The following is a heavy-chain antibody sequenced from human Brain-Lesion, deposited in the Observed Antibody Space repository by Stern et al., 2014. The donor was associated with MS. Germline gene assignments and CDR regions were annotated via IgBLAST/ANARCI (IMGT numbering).Heavy chain of an antibody. V-gene: IGHV1-24*01. CDR2: FDPEECET. D-gene: IGHD1-26*01. Sequence: VQLVQSGAEVKKPGASVKVSCKVSGYTLTELSMHWVRQAPSKGLEWMGGFDPEECETIYAQKFQGRVTMTEDTSTDTAYMELSSLRSEDTAVYYCATLSPGAGGNYYRHFDYWGQGTLVTVSS. J-gene: IGHJ4*02. CDR3: ATLSPGAGGNYYRHFDY. CDR1: GYTLTELS.